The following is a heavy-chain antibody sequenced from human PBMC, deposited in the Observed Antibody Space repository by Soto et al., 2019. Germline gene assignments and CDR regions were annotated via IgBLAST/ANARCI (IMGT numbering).Heavy chain of an antibody. CDR2: ITSSSTYA. Sequence: QVQLVESGGGLVKPGGSLRLSCAASGFTFSDWYMSWIRQAPGKGLEWVSYITSSSTYANYADSVKGRFTISRDNAKNSLYLEMNSLRAEDTAVYYWARSGGGYSFDSVGQGTLVTVSS. CDR3: ARSGGGYSFDS. J-gene: IGHJ4*02. D-gene: IGHD5-18*01. V-gene: IGHV3-11*05. CDR1: GFTFSDWY.